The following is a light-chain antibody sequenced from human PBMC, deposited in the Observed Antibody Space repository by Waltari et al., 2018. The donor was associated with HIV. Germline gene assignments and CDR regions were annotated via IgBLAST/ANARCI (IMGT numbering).Light chain of an antibody. V-gene: IGLV1-47*01. Sequence: QSVLTQPPSASGPPGQRVTISCSGRGTNIGSNYVYWYQHPPGTAPKLLIYRNNQRPSGVPDRFSGSKSGTSASLAISGLRSEDEADYYCAAWDDSRRGVFGGGTKLTVL. J-gene: IGLJ2*01. CDR1: GTNIGSNY. CDR2: RNN. CDR3: AAWDDSRRGV.